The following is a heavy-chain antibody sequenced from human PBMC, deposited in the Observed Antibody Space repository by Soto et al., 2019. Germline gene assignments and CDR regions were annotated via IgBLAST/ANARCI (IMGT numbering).Heavy chain of an antibody. CDR1: GCRCNYYG. CDR2: ISGSGSYT. Sequence: QPEGALRVSCVAPGCRCNYYGMSWVRQAPGKGLEWVSSISGSGSYTYYADFAKGRLTVSRDNSNNMLFLQMNGLRAEDTAIYYCAKVFNSAYSHYTPFGNWGQGTLVTVSS. CDR3: AKVFNSAYSHYTPFGN. V-gene: IGHV3-23*01. D-gene: IGHD3-3*01. J-gene: IGHJ4*02.